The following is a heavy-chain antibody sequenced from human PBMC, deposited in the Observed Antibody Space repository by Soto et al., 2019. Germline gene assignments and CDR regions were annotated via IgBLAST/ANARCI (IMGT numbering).Heavy chain of an antibody. CDR2: IYTSGGT. D-gene: IGHD6-13*01. V-gene: IGHV4-4*07. Sequence: SETLSLTCTVSGGSFSSYYWSWIRQPAGKGLEWIGRIYTSGGTNYNPSLKSRVAMSVDTSKKKFSLKLSSVTAADTAVYYCARGAAAGVDYGMDVWGRGTTVTVSS. J-gene: IGHJ6*02. CDR1: GGSFSSYY. CDR3: ARGAAAGVDYGMDV.